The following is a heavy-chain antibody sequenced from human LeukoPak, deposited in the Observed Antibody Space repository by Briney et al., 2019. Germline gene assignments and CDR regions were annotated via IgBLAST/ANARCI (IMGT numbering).Heavy chain of an antibody. V-gene: IGHV1-18*01. CDR3: ATITIFGVVNQRAPLDY. CDR1: GYTFTSYG. Sequence: ASVKVSCKASGYTFTSYGISWVRQAPGQGLEWMGWISAYNGNTNYAQKLQGRVTMTIDTSTSTAYMELRSLRSDDTAVYYCATITIFGVVNQRAPLDYWGQGTLVTVSS. J-gene: IGHJ4*02. CDR2: ISAYNGNT. D-gene: IGHD3-3*01.